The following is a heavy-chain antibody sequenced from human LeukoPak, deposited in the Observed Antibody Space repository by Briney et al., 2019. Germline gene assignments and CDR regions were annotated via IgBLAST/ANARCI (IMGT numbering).Heavy chain of an antibody. V-gene: IGHV1-2*02. CDR3: ARESARGYSYGYGFDP. CDR1: GYTFTGYY. Sequence: ASVKVSCKASGYTFTGYYMHWVRQAPGQGLEWMGWTNPNSGGTNYAQKFQGRVTMTRDTSISTAYMELSRLRSDDTAVYYCARESARGYSYGYGFDPWGQGTLVTVSA. CDR2: TNPNSGGT. D-gene: IGHD5-18*01. J-gene: IGHJ5*02.